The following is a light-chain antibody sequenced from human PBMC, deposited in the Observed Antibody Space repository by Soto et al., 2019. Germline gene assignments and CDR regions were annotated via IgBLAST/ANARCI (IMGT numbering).Light chain of an antibody. J-gene: IGLJ2*01. V-gene: IGLV2-14*01. CDR3: SSFSSTTATTVE. CDR2: EVS. Sequence: QSALTQPASVSGSPGQSITISCTGTSSDVGGYKYVSWYQQHPGKAPKLIIYEVSNRPSGVPNRFSASKSGNTASLTISGLQAEDEADYFCSSFSSTTATTVEFGGGTKLTVL. CDR1: SSDVGGYKY.